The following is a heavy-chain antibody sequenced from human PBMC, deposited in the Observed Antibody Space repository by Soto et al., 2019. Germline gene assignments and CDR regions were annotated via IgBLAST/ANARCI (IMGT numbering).Heavy chain of an antibody. CDR2: IDSGGSRT. V-gene: IGHV3-21*01. Sequence: EAHLVESGGGLVKPGGSLRLSCEASAFTFGSHTMNWVRQAPGKGLEWVSSIDSGGSRTFYADTVKGRFTISRDTAKTSQLLKMNRLRAEDTAVYFYKKEVNYGARREYDYWGPGTLGPVSS. D-gene: IGHD3-10*01. CDR3: KKEVNYGARREYDY. J-gene: IGHJ4*02. CDR1: AFTFGSHT.